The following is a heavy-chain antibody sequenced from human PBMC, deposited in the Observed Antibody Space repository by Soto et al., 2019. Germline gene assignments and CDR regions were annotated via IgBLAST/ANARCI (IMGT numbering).Heavy chain of an antibody. V-gene: IGHV3-21*01. CDR2: ISSSSSYI. CDR3: ARVLDYYDPYYNYGMDV. Sequence: PGGSLSLSCAAYGFTFTSYSMNWVRQAPVKGLEWVSSISSSSSYIYYADSVKGRFTISRDNAKNSLYLQMNSLRAEDTAVYYCARVLDYYDPYYNYGMDVWGEGTTVTVSS. J-gene: IGHJ6*04. CDR1: GFTFTSYS. D-gene: IGHD3-22*01.